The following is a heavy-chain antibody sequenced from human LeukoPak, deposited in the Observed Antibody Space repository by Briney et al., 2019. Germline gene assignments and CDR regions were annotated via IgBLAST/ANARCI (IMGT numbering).Heavy chain of an antibody. CDR1: GGTFSSYA. Sequence: SVKVSCKASGGTFSSYAISWVRQAPGQGLEWMGGIIPIFGTANYAQKFQGRVTITADESTSTAYMELSSLRSKDTAVYYCARELGYGRNWFDPWGQGTLVTVSS. V-gene: IGHV1-69*13. CDR3: ARELGYGRNWFDP. J-gene: IGHJ5*02. D-gene: IGHD5-18*01. CDR2: IIPIFGTA.